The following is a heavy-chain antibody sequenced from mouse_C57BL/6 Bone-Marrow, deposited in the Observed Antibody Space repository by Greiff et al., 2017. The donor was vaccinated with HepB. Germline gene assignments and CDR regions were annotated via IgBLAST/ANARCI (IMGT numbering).Heavy chain of an antibody. CDR1: GFTFSDYY. Sequence: EVKLMESEGGLVQPGSSMKLSCTASGFTFSDYYMAWVRQVPEKGLEWVANINYDGSSTYYLDSLKSRFIISRDNAKNILYLQMSSLKSEDTATYYCARITTVAPYAMDYWGQGTSVTVSS. CDR3: ARITTVAPYAMDY. V-gene: IGHV5-16*01. CDR2: INYDGSST. D-gene: IGHD1-1*01. J-gene: IGHJ4*01.